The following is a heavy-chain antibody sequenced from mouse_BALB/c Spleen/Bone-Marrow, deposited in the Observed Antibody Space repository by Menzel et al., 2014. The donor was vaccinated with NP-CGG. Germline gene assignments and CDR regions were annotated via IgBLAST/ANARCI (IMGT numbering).Heavy chain of an antibody. J-gene: IGHJ4*01. CDR1: GYSFPSYW. CDR3: TRYRYPYAMDY. V-gene: IGHV1-5*01. Sequence: EVKLVESGTVLASPGVSVKISSKVSGYSFPSYWMTWVRQRPGQVLEWIGAIYPGNGDTSYNQKFKGKATLTAVTSANTAYLELSSLTDEDSAVYYCTRYRYPYAMDYWGQGTSVTVSS. D-gene: IGHD2-14*01. CDR2: IYPGNGDT.